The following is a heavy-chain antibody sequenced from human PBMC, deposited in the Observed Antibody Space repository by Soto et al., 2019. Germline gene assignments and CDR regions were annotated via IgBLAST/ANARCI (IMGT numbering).Heavy chain of an antibody. D-gene: IGHD7-27*01. CDR3: ATAPGYWGSAPLDY. CDR1: GLTFNDAW. V-gene: IGHV3-15*07. Sequence: EVQLVESGGGLVKPGGSLRLSCTVSGLTFNDAWMNWVRQAPGKGLEWVGRIKSQTDGGTTDYAAPVKGRFTVSRDDSRDTLYLQMDSLKIEDTAVYSCATAPGYWGSAPLDYWGQGTLVTVSS. J-gene: IGHJ4*02. CDR2: IKSQTDGGTT.